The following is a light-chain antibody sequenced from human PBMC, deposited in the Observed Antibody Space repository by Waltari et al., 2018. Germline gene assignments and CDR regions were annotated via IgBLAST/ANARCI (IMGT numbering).Light chain of an antibody. V-gene: IGLV1-51*02. CDR1: SSKIGNNY. J-gene: IGLJ1*01. Sequence: QSVLTQPPSVSAAPGQTVTISCSADSSKIGNNYVSWYQHFPGTAPKLLIYENNRRPSGLPDRFSASKSGTSATLGITGLQTGDEADYYCGTWDASLGGIFGTGTKVTVL. CDR3: GTWDASLGGI. CDR2: ENN.